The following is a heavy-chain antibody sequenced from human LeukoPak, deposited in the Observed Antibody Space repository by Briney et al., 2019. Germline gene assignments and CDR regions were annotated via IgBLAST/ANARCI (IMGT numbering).Heavy chain of an antibody. D-gene: IGHD3-10*01. J-gene: IGHJ4*02. CDR1: GYTLTELS. Sequence: ASVKVSCKVSGYTLTELSMHWVRQAPGKGLEWMGGFDPEDGETIYAQKFQGRVTMTEDTSTDTAYMELRNLRSEDTAVYYCATVPSITMVRGRGSYWGQGTLVTVSS. V-gene: IGHV1-24*01. CDR3: ATVPSITMVRGRGSY. CDR2: FDPEDGET.